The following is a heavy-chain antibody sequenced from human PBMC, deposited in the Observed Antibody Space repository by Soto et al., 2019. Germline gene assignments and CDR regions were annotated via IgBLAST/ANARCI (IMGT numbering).Heavy chain of an antibody. CDR3: ARDLGGEATIRF. V-gene: IGHV1-69*01. J-gene: IGHJ4*02. Sequence: QVQLVQSGAEVTKPGSSVKVSCKASGGGFRNFVISWVRQAPGQGLEWMGGIIPNSGTTNYAQKFQGKVTITADESTSTAYMELSGLTSEDTSLYYCARDLGGEATIRFWGQGTLVTVSS. CDR1: GGGFRNFV. CDR2: IIPNSGTT. D-gene: IGHD3-16*01.